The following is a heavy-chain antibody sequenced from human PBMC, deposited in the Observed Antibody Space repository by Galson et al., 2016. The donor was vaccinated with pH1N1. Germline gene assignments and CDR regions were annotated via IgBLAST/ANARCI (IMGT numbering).Heavy chain of an antibody. V-gene: IGHV5-51*03. Sequence: QSGAEVTKPGESLKISCKASGYSFTRQWIAWVRQVPGKGLEWVGVVNPGGSTIRYSPSFQGRVTISTDKSITTAYLQWISLRASDTATYYCARQYDFGDYRGAGFDVWGQGIVVIVSS. CDR1: GYSFTRQW. CDR2: VNPGGSTI. J-gene: IGHJ3*01. D-gene: IGHD4-17*01. CDR3: ARQYDFGDYRGAGFDV.